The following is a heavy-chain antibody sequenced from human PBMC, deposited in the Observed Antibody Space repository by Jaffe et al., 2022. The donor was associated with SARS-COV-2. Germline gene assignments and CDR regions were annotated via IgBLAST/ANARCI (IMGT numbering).Heavy chain of an antibody. CDR2: IKQDGSGK. V-gene: IGHV3-7*03. D-gene: IGHD6-6*01. Sequence: QLVESGGTLVQPGGSLRLSCAASGFAFSSYWMSWVRQAPGKGLEWVANIKQDGSGKNYVDSVKGRFTISRDNAKSSLYLQMNSLRADDTAVYYCARDQRVAARTRSYHYGMDVWGQGTTVTVSS. CDR3: ARDQRVAARTRSYHYGMDV. CDR1: GFAFSSYW. J-gene: IGHJ6*02.